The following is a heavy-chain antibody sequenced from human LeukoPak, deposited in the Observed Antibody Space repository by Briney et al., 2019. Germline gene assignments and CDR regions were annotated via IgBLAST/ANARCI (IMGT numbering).Heavy chain of an antibody. Sequence: ASVKVPCKASGYTFTSHGISWVPQAPGQGLEWMGWISTYNGNTNYAQKLQGRVSMTTDASTSTAYMDLRSLRSDDTAVYYCASLHPVFDYWGQGTLVTVSS. CDR1: GYTFTSHG. J-gene: IGHJ4*02. CDR3: ASLHPVFDY. V-gene: IGHV1-18*01. CDR2: ISTYNGNT.